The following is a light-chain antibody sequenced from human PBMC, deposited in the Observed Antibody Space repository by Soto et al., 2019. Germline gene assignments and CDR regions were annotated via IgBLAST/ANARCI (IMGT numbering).Light chain of an antibody. CDR1: SSDVGGYNY. V-gene: IGLV2-14*01. CDR2: EVI. CDR3: SSYTSRVTYV. Sequence: QSVLTQPASVSGSPGQSITISCTGTSSDVGGYNYVSWYQQHPGKAPKLMIYEVINRPSGVSDRFSGSKSGSTASLIISGLQAEDEADYYCSSYTSRVTYVFGTGTKVTVL. J-gene: IGLJ1*01.